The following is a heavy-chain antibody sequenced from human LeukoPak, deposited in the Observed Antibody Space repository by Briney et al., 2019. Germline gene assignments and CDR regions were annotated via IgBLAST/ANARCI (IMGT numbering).Heavy chain of an antibody. Sequence: GASVKVSCKASGYTFTGYFMHWVRQAPGQGLEWMGWINPNSGGTNYAQKFQGRVTMTRDTSISTAYMELSRLRSDDTAVYYCARGGHITMVRGVIISSDYWGQGILVTVSS. V-gene: IGHV1-2*02. J-gene: IGHJ4*02. D-gene: IGHD3-10*01. CDR3: ARGGHITMVRGVIISSDY. CDR2: INPNSGGT. CDR1: GYTFTGYF.